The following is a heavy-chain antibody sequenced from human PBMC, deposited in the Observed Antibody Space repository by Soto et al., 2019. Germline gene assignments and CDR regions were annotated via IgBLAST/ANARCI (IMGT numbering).Heavy chain of an antibody. Sequence: GGSLRLSXAASGFTFSSYAMSWVRQAPGKGLEWVSAISGSGGSTYYADSVKGRFTISRDNSKNTLYLQMNSLRAEDTAVYYCAKDRGYSYGFIDYWGQGTLVTVSS. CDR2: ISGSGGST. D-gene: IGHD5-18*01. V-gene: IGHV3-23*01. CDR3: AKDRGYSYGFIDY. CDR1: GFTFSSYA. J-gene: IGHJ4*02.